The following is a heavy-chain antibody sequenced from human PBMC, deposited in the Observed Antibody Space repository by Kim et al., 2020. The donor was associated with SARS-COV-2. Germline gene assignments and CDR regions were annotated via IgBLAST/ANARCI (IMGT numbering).Heavy chain of an antibody. J-gene: IGHJ6*02. V-gene: IGHV4-34*01. CDR1: GGSFSGYY. CDR3: ARGQQWLVWADYYYYGMDV. Sequence: SETLSLTCAVYGGSFSGYYWSWIRQPPGKGLEWIGEINHSGSTNYNPSLKSRVTISVDTSKNQFSLKLSSVTAADTAVYYCARGQQWLVWADYYYYGMDVWGQGTTVTVSS. D-gene: IGHD6-19*01. CDR2: INHSGST.